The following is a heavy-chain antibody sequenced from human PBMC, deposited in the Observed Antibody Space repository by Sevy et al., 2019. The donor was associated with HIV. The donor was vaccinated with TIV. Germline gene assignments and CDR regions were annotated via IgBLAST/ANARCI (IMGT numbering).Heavy chain of an antibody. CDR3: AGDHVKDGDLGDYYYYAMDV. Sequence: GGSLRLSCAASGFTFSDYYMSWIRQAPGKGLEWLSYISGSDSTIYYADPVKGRFTISRDNSKNSLYLQMNSLRAEDTAVYYCAGDHVKDGDLGDYYYYAMDVWGQGTTVTVSS. CDR2: ISGSDSTI. CDR1: GFTFSDYY. V-gene: IGHV3-11*01. D-gene: IGHD4-17*01. J-gene: IGHJ6*02.